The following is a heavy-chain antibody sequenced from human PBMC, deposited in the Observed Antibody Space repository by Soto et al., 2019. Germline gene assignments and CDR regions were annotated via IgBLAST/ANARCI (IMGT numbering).Heavy chain of an antibody. CDR2: IIPIFGTA. J-gene: IGHJ4*02. V-gene: IGHV1-69*06. CDR1: GGTFSSYA. Sequence: SVKVSCKASGGTFSSYAISWVRQAPGQGLEWMGGIIPIFGTANCAQKFQGRFTITADKSTSTAYMELSSLRSEDTAVYYCARAGSDESSGYYTDLFDYWGQGTLVTVSS. CDR3: ARAGSDESSGYYTDLFDY. D-gene: IGHD3-3*01.